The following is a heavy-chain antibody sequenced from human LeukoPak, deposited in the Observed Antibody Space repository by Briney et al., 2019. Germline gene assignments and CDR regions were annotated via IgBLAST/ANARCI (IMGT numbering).Heavy chain of an antibody. D-gene: IGHD1/OR15-1a*01. CDR2: INHSGST. CDR3: AREPGLSEQRFDY. V-gene: IGHV4-34*01. CDR1: RGSFSGYY. J-gene: IGHJ4*02. Sequence: SETLSLTCAVYRGSFSGYYWSWIRKPPGKGLGWTGEINHSGSTNYNPSLKSRVTISVDTSKNQFSLKLSSVTAADTAVYYRAREPGLSEQRFDYWGQGTLVTVSS.